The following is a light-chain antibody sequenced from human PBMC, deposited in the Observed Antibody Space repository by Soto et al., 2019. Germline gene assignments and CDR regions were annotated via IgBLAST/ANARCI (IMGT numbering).Light chain of an antibody. J-gene: IGLJ3*02. CDR2: EVI. CDR1: DSDVGGYNY. CDR3: SSYTSSRTLV. V-gene: IGLV2-14*03. Sequence: QSVLTQPASVSGSPGQSITISCTGTDSDVGGYNYVSWYQQHPGKAPKLMIYEVINRPSGVSTRSSGSKSASTASLTISGLQAEDEADYYCSSYTSSRTLVFGGGTKLTVL.